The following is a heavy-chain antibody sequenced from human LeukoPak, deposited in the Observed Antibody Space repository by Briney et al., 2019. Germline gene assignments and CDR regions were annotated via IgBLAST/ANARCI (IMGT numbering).Heavy chain of an antibody. J-gene: IGHJ6*02. CDR3: ANSRGTYWLPRHNGMDV. CDR2: ISGSGGTT. V-gene: IGHV3-23*01. D-gene: IGHD1-26*01. CDR1: GFPFSSYG. Sequence: GSLRLSCAASGFPFSSYGMHWVRQAPGKGLEWVSAISGSGGTTYYADSVKGRFTISRDNSKNTLYLQMNSLRVEDTAVYYCANSRGTYWLPRHNGMDVWGQGTTVTVSS.